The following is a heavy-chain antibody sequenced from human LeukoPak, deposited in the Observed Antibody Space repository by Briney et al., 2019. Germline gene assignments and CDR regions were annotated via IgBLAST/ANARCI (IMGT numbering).Heavy chain of an antibody. J-gene: IGHJ4*02. CDR3: ARVGITIFGVVRGYFDY. D-gene: IGHD3-3*01. Sequence: ASVKVSCKASGYTFTGYYMHWVRQAPGQGLEWMGWTNPNSGGTNYAQKFQGRVTMTRDTSISTAYMELSRLRSDDTAVYYCARVGITIFGVVRGYFDYWGQGTLVTVSS. CDR1: GYTFTGYY. V-gene: IGHV1-2*02. CDR2: TNPNSGGT.